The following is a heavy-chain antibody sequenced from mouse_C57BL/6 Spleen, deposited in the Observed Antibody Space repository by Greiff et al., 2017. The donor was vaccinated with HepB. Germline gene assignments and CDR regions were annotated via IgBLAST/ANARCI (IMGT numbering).Heavy chain of an antibody. CDR3: ARREEGTGFFDY. CDR1: GYTFTSYW. Sequence: VQLQQPGAELVKPGASVKMSCKASGYTFTSYWITWVKQRPGQGLEWIGDIYPGSGSTNYNEKFKSKATLTVDTSSSTAYMQLSSLTSEDSAVYYGARREEGTGFFDYWGQGTTLTVSS. V-gene: IGHV1-55*01. D-gene: IGHD4-1*01. CDR2: IYPGSGST. J-gene: IGHJ2*01.